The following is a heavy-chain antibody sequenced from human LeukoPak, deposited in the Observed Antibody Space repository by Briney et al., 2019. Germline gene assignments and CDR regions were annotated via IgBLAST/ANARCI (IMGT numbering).Heavy chain of an antibody. V-gene: IGHV4-4*07. CDR2: IYTSGST. J-gene: IGHJ4*02. Sequence: SETLSLTCTVSGGSISSYYWSWIRQPAGKGLEWIGRIYTSGSTNYNPSLKSRVTMSVDTSKNQFSLKLSSVTAADTAVYYCARDLTRFGDLNYFDYWGQGTLVTVSS. CDR3: ARDLTRFGDLNYFDY. D-gene: IGHD3-10*01. CDR1: GGSISSYY.